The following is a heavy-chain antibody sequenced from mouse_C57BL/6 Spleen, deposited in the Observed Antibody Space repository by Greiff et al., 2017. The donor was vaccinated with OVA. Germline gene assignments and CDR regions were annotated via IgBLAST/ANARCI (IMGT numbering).Heavy chain of an antibody. V-gene: IGHV1-61*01. CDR2: IYPSDSET. J-gene: IGHJ4*01. Sequence: QVQLKQPGAELVRPGSSVKLSCKASGYTFTSYWMDWVKQRPGQGLEWIGNIYPSDSETHYNQKFKDKATLTVDKSSSTAYMQLSSLTSEDSAVYYCARREVDPIYYAMDYWGQGTSVTVAS. CDR3: ARREVDPIYYAMDY. D-gene: IGHD1-1*01. CDR1: GYTFTSYW.